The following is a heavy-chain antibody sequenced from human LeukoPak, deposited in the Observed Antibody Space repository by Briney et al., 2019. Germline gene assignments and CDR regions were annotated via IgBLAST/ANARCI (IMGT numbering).Heavy chain of an antibody. Sequence: PGGSLRLSCAASGFPFSSYGIHWVRQAPGKGLVWVSRINSDGSSTSYADSVKGRFTISRDNAKNTLYLQMNSLRAEDTAVYYCARDPFGVVAAAGNWGQGTLVTVSS. CDR3: ARDPFGVVAAAGN. V-gene: IGHV3-74*01. CDR1: GFPFSSYG. D-gene: IGHD6-13*01. CDR2: INSDGSST. J-gene: IGHJ4*02.